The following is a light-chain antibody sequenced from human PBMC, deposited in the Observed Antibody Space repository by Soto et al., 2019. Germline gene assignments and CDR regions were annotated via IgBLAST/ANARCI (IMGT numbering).Light chain of an antibody. CDR2: DAS. CDR3: QQYGSSPYT. CDR1: QSVSSSY. Sequence: EIVLTQSPGTLSLSPGERATLSCRASQSVSSSYLAWYQQKPGQAPRLLIYDASSRATGIPDRFSCSGSGTDFTLTISRLEPEDFAVYYCQQYGSSPYTFGQGTKLEIK. V-gene: IGKV3-20*01. J-gene: IGKJ2*01.